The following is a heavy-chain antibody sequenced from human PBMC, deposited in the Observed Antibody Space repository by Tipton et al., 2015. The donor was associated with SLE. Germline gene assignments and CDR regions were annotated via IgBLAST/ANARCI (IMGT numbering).Heavy chain of an antibody. V-gene: IGHV1-18*04. CDR1: GYTFISYD. CDR2: ISAYNGNR. CDR3: ALEILSGRYPGFAY. D-gene: IGHD1-26*01. Sequence: QSGAEVKKPGASVKVSCKASGYTFISYDISWARQAPGQGLEWMGWISAYNGNRNYAQKLQDRVTMTTDTSTSTAYMELRSLRSDDTGVYYCALEILSGRYPGFAYWVQGPLVAVSS. J-gene: IGHJ4*02.